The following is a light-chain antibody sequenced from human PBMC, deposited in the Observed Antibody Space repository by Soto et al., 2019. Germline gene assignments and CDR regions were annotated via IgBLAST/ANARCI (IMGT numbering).Light chain of an antibody. V-gene: IGLV1-40*01. CDR1: SSNIGAGYD. CDR2: GNS. J-gene: IGLJ3*02. Sequence: QSVLTQPPSVSGAPGQRVTISCTGSSSNIGAGYDEHWYQQLPGTAPKLLIYGNSNRPSGVPDRFSGSKSGTSASLAITGLQAEDEADYYCQSYDSSLRVFGGGTKLTVL. CDR3: QSYDSSLRV.